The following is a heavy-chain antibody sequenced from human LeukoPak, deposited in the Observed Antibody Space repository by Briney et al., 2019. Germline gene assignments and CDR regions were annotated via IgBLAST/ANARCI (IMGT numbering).Heavy chain of an antibody. CDR1: GYTFTSYA. D-gene: IGHD6-19*01. V-gene: IGHV7-4-1*02. CDR3: ARDLEQWLGVPGNDSFDI. J-gene: IGHJ3*02. CDR2: IHTNTWNP. Sequence: ASVTVSCKASGYTFTSYAMNWVRQAPGKGLEWMGWIHTNTWNPTYAQGFTGRFVFSLDTSVSKAYLQISSLKAEDTAVYYCARDLEQWLGVPGNDSFDIWGQGKMVTVSS.